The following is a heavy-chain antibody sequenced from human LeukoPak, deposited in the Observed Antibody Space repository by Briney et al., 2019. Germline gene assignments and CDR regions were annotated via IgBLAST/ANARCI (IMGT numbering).Heavy chain of an antibody. V-gene: IGHV3-9*01. D-gene: IGHD5-12*01. Sequence: GGSLGLSCAASGFTFDDYAMHWVRQAPGKGLEWVSGISWNSGSIGYADSVKGRFTISRDNAKNSLYLQMNSLRAEDTALYYCLGRGDAFDIWGQGTMVTVSS. CDR3: LGRGDAFDI. CDR1: GFTFDDYA. J-gene: IGHJ3*02. CDR2: ISWNSGSI.